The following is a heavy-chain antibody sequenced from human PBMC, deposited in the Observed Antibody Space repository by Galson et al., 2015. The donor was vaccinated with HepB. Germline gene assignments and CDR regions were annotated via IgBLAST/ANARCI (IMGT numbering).Heavy chain of an antibody. V-gene: IGHV4-34*01. CDR2: INHSGST. J-gene: IGHJ5*02. CDR1: GGSFSGYY. CDR3: ARARWFDP. Sequence: ETLSLTCAVYGGSFSGYYWSWIRQPPGKGLEWIGEINHSGSTNYNPSLKSRVTISVDTSKNQFPLKLSSVTAADTAVYYCARARWFDPWGQGTLVTVSS.